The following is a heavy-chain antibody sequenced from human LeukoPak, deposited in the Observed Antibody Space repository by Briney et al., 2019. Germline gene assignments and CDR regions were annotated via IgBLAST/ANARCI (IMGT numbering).Heavy chain of an antibody. CDR3: ANPGRYPSGWVFPPSVDY. D-gene: IGHD6-19*01. V-gene: IGHV3-23*01. CDR1: GFTFSVNA. J-gene: IGHJ4*02. Sequence: PGGSLRLSSAPSGFTFSVNAMSGGRAGPGKGLERASAIIGSGGRTYYADSVKGRFTISRDNSKDTLYLQMNSLRVEDTAVYYCANPGRYPSGWVFPPSVDYWGQGTLVTVSS. CDR2: IIGSGGRT.